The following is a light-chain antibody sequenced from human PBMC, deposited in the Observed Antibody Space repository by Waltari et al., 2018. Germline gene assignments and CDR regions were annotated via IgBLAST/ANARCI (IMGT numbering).Light chain of an antibody. J-gene: IGKJ1*01. Sequence: AIRMTQSPSSFSASKGDRVTIACRAKQSISSYLAWYQQKSGEAPKLLIYASSTLQNGVPSRFSGSGSGTDFTLTINCLQPDDFATYYCQQYYSYPRTFGQGTNVEIK. CDR2: ASS. V-gene: IGKV1-8*01. CDR3: QQYYSYPRT. CDR1: QSISSY.